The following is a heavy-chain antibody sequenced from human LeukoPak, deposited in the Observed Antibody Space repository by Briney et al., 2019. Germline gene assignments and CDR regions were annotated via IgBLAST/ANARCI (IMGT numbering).Heavy chain of an antibody. CDR1: GYTFTNYG. Sequence: GASVKVSCKASGYTFTNYGITWVRQAPGQGLEWMGWISAYNGHTNYAQKFQGRVTMTTDTSTSTAYMELRSLISDYTAVYYCATQLGYYDSSGYDFDYWGQGTLVTVSS. D-gene: IGHD3-22*01. CDR2: ISAYNGHT. V-gene: IGHV1-18*01. J-gene: IGHJ4*02. CDR3: ATQLGYYDSSGYDFDY.